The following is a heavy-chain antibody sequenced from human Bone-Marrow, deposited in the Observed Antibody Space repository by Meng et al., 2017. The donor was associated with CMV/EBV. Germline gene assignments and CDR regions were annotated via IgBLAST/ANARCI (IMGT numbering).Heavy chain of an antibody. V-gene: IGHV1-46*01. CDR2: IDPSGGGT. J-gene: IGHJ4*02. CDR1: GYTFTKYS. Sequence: SCKTSGYTFTKYSLHWVRQAPGQGLEWMGVIDPSGGGTSYAQKFQGRVTLTRDTSTTTIYMELRSLRFEDTAVYYCATLGAGTRDYWGQGTLVTVSS. CDR3: ATLGAGTRDY. D-gene: IGHD1-7*01.